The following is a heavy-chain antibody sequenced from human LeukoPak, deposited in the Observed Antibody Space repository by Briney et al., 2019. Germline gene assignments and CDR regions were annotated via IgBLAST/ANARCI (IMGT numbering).Heavy chain of an antibody. CDR3: ARGPPYDSSGYYGD. D-gene: IGHD3-22*01. V-gene: IGHV3-20*01. CDR2: IYWNGGST. CDR1: GFTLDDYG. J-gene: IGHJ4*02. Sequence: GGSLRLSCAASGFTLDDYGMSWVRQAPGEGLEGVSGIYWNGGSTVYADSVKGRFTISRDNAKNSLYLQMNSLRAEDTALYHCARGPPYDSSGYYGDWGQGTLVTASS.